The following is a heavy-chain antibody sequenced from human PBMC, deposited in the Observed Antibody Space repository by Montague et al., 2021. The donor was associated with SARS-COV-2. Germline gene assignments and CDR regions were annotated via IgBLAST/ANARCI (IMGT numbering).Heavy chain of an antibody. J-gene: IGHJ4*02. D-gene: IGHD6-13*01. V-gene: IGHV4-59*01. CDR1: GDSMNNYY. CDR3: ARAPIYRSSWYAYFDY. Sequence: SETLSLTCTVSGDSMNNYYWSWIRKPPGKGLEWIGYINYSGSTHYNPSLQSRVTLSKETSKNQFSLRLTSVTAADTAMYFCARAPIYRSSWYAYFDYWGQGTLVTVSS. CDR2: INYSGST.